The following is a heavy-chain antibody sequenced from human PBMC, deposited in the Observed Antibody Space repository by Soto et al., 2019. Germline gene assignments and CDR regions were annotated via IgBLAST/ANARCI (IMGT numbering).Heavy chain of an antibody. CDR1: GFTFSSYG. CDR3: EPCFGAFDY. V-gene: IGHV3-30*03. CDR2: ISYDGSNK. D-gene: IGHD3-10*01. J-gene: IGHJ4*02. Sequence: QVQLVESGGGVVQPGRSLRLSCAASGFTFSSYGMHWVRQAPGKGLEWVAVISYDGSNKYYADSVKGRFTISRDNSKNTLYLQMNILRDEVMAVFYCEPCFGAFDYWGRGTLVIVSS.